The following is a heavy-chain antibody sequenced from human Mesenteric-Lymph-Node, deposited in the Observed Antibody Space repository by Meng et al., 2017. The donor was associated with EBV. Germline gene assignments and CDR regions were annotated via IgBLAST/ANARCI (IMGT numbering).Heavy chain of an antibody. Sequence: QLQVQASGPGLVKPSETLSRTCTVSGGSIRSYYWSWIRQPPGKGLEWIGDIYYSGRTNYNPSLKSRVTISIDTSKNQFSLKLTSVTAADTAIYYCARGDSNFDYWGQGTLVTVSS. V-gene: IGHV4-59*01. CDR2: IYYSGRT. CDR3: ARGDSNFDY. J-gene: IGHJ4*02. CDR1: GGSIRSYY.